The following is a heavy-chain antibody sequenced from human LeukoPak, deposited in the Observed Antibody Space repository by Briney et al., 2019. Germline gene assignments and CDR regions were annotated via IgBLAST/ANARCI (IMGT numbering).Heavy chain of an antibody. V-gene: IGHV3-11*03. CDR1: GLTFSDYY. D-gene: IGHD6-13*01. CDR2: ISAGSNYI. Sequence: GGSLRLSCAASGLTFSDYYMHWIRQAQGKGLEWVSYISAGSNYIDYIGSVKGRFTISRDNAKSSVYLQMNSLRDEDTAVYYCAAAGAAGDQPHFWGQGSLVTVSS. J-gene: IGHJ4*02. CDR3: AAAGAAGDQPHF.